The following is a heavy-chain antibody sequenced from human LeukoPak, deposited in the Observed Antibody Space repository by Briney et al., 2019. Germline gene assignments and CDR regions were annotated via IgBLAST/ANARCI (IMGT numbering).Heavy chain of an antibody. CDR2: IYSGGNT. Sequence: GGSLRLSCAVSGFIVRTNYMNWVRQAPGKGLEWVSVIYSGGNTYYADSVKGRFTISRDNSKNTLYLQMNSLRVEDTAVYYCASSVYSGSPTKSFDYWGQGTLVTVS. CDR1: GFIVRTNY. CDR3: ASSVYSGSPTKSFDY. D-gene: IGHD3-10*01. J-gene: IGHJ4*02. V-gene: IGHV3-53*01.